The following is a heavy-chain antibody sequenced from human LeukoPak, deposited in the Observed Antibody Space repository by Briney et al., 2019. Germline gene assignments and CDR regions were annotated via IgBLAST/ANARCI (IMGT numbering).Heavy chain of an antibody. V-gene: IGHV3-21*01. CDR1: GFTFSSYS. Sequence: GGSLRLSCAASGFTFSSYSMNWVRQAPGKGLEWVSSISSSSSYIYYADSVKGRFTISRDNAKNSLYLQMNSLRAEDMAVYYCARDGGSYSSGAFDIWGQGTMVTVSS. CDR2: ISSSSSYI. J-gene: IGHJ3*02. D-gene: IGHD1-26*01. CDR3: ARDGGSYSSGAFDI.